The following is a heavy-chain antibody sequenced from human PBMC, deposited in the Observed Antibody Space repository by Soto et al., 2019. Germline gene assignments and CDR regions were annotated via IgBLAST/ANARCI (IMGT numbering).Heavy chain of an antibody. D-gene: IGHD1-26*01. Sequence: GGSLRLSCAASGFTFSSYSMNWVRQAPGKGLEWVSSISSSSSYIYYADSVKGRFTISRDNAKNSLYLQMNSLRAEDTAVYYCARDPYIVGAASAFDIWGQGTMVTVSS. CDR1: GFTFSSYS. J-gene: IGHJ3*02. CDR3: ARDPYIVGAASAFDI. CDR2: ISSSSSYI. V-gene: IGHV3-21*01.